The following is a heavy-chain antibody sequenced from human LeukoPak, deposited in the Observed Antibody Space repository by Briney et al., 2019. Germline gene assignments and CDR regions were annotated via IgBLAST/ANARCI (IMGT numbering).Heavy chain of an antibody. D-gene: IGHD3-22*01. Sequence: ASVKVSCKASGGTFSSYAISWVRQATGQGLEWMGWMNPNSGNTGYAQKFQGRVTMTRNTSISTAYMELSSLRSEDTAVYYCARGAGTYYDSSGYAYNWFDPWGQGTLVTVSS. V-gene: IGHV1-8*02. CDR3: ARGAGTYYDSSGYAYNWFDP. CDR1: GGTFSSYA. J-gene: IGHJ5*02. CDR2: MNPNSGNT.